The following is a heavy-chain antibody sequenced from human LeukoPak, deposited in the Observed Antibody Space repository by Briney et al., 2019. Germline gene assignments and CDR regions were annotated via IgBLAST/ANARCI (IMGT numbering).Heavy chain of an antibody. CDR3: ASIFWGYCSSTSCYVDY. CDR1: GFTFSSYA. D-gene: IGHD2-2*01. Sequence: GGSLRLSCAASGFTFSSYAMHWVRQAPGEGLEWVAVISYDGSIKHYTDSVKGRFTISRDNSKNTLYLEMSSLRPEDTAVYYCASIFWGYCSSTSCYVDYWGQGTLVSVSS. J-gene: IGHJ4*02. CDR2: ISYDGSIK. V-gene: IGHV3-30-3*01.